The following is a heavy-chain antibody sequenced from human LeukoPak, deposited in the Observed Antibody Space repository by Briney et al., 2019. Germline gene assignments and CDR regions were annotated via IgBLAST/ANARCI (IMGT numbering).Heavy chain of an antibody. V-gene: IGHV1-18*01. CDR2: ISAYNGNT. Sequence: ASVKVSCKASGYTFTSYGISWVRQAPGQGLEWMGRISAYNGNTNYAQKLQGRVTMTTDTSTSTAYMELTSLRSDDTAVYYCAKAPNYSGSGSPLFDYWGQGTLVTVSS. J-gene: IGHJ4*02. D-gene: IGHD3-10*01. CDR1: GYTFTSYG. CDR3: AKAPNYSGSGSPLFDY.